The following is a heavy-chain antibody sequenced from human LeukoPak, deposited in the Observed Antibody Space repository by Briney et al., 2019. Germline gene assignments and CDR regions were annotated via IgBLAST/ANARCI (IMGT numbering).Heavy chain of an antibody. V-gene: IGHV4-59*01. Sequence: SETLSLTCTVSGYSITSYYWSWIRQPPGKGLEWIGYIFYSGNTDYNPSLKSRVTISVDTSRNQFSLKLDSVTAADTAVYYCARVFRRDGYFDYWGRGTLVTVSS. D-gene: IGHD5-24*01. CDR1: GYSITSYY. CDR3: ARVFRRDGYFDY. J-gene: IGHJ4*02. CDR2: IFYSGNT.